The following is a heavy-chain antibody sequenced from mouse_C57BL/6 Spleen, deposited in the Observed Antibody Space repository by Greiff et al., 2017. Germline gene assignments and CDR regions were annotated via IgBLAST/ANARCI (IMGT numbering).Heavy chain of an antibody. CDR1: GFTFSSYA. V-gene: IGHV5-4*01. CDR3: ARDTGDGYSYYFDY. J-gene: IGHJ2*01. Sequence: DVMLVESGGGLVKPGGSLKLSCAASGFTFSSYAMSWVRQTPEKRLEWVATISDGGSYTYYPDNVKGRFTISRDNAKNNLYLQMSHLKSEDTAMYYCARDTGDGYSYYFDYWGQGTTLTVSS. D-gene: IGHD2-3*01. CDR2: ISDGGSYT.